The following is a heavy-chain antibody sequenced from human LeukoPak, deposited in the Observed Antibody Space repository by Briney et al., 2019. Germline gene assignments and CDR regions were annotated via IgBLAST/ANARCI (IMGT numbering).Heavy chain of an antibody. D-gene: IGHD3-10*01. Sequence: GGSLRLSCAASGFTFSSYAMSWVRQAPGKGLEWVSAISGSGGSTYYADSVKGRFTISRDNSKNTLYLQMNSLRAEDTAVYYCVRRGPHGEFPYYFDYWGQGTLVTVSS. V-gene: IGHV3-23*01. CDR2: ISGSGGST. CDR1: GFTFSSYA. CDR3: VRRGPHGEFPYYFDY. J-gene: IGHJ4*02.